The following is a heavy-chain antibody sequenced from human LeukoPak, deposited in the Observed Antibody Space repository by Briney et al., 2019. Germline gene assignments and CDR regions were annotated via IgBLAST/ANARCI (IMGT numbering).Heavy chain of an antibody. D-gene: IGHD5-18*01. CDR3: ARSGGGYTATILGYFFDY. Sequence: SETLSLTCAVYGGSFSGYYWSWIRQPPGKGLEWLGYIYSNGSTNFHPSLKSRLTISVDTSKNQISLKLTSVTVADTAVYYCARSGGGYTATILGYFFDYWGQGALVTVSS. J-gene: IGHJ4*02. CDR2: IYSNGST. V-gene: IGHV4-59*01. CDR1: GGSFSGYY.